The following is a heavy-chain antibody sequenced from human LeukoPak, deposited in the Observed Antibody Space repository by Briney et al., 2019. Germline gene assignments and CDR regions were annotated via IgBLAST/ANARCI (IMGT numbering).Heavy chain of an antibody. CDR2: ISWDGGST. V-gene: IGHV3-43*02. CDR1: GFTFSSYA. CDR3: AKDRTPGGHTYAFPGD. J-gene: IGHJ4*02. Sequence: GGSLRLSCAASGFTFSSYAMSWVRQAPGKGLEWVSLISWDGGSTYYADSVKGRFTISRDNTKNSLYLQMNSLRTEDTALYYCAKDRTPGGHTYAFPGDWGQGTLVTVSS. D-gene: IGHD5-18*01.